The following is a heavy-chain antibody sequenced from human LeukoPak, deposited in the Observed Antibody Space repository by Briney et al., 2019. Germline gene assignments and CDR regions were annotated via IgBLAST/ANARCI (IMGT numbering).Heavy chain of an antibody. CDR1: GFTFSDYY. V-gene: IGHV3-11*01. CDR3: ARDPGSGYEEHFDY. J-gene: IGHJ4*02. CDR2: ISSSGSTM. D-gene: IGHD5-12*01. Sequence: GGSLRLSCAASGFTFSDYYMSWIRQAPGKGLEWVSYISSSGSTMYYTDSVKGRFTISRDNAKDSLYLQMNSLRAEDTAVYYCARDPGSGYEEHFDYWGQGTLVTVSS.